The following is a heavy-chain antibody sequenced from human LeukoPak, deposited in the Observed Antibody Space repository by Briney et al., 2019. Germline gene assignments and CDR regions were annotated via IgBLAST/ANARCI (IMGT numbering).Heavy chain of an antibody. CDR3: VKDKYYDNSAYRSGAFDI. Sequence: PGGSLRLSCSASGFTFRTYAMHWVRQAPGKGLECVSTTSSNGGRTYYADSVKGRFTISRDNSKNTLYLQMSSLRADDTSVYYCVKDKYYDNSAYRSGAFDIWGQGTMVTVSS. J-gene: IGHJ3*02. CDR2: TSSNGGRT. D-gene: IGHD3-22*01. CDR1: GFTFRTYA. V-gene: IGHV3-64D*09.